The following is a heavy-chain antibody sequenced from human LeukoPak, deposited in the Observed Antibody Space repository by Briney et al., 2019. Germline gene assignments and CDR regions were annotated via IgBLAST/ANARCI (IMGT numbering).Heavy chain of an antibody. CDR2: ISDTADNI. D-gene: IGHD1-1*01. J-gene: IGHJ4*02. Sequence: PGGSLRLSCVASGFQFRSYAMTWVRQVPGKGLESVAVISDTADNIHYADFVKGRFTISRDNSKSTVFLQMNSLRAEDTAIYFCAKVNYWNPENYFDYWGQGTLVTVSS. V-gene: IGHV3-23*01. CDR3: AKVNYWNPENYFDY. CDR1: GFQFRSYA.